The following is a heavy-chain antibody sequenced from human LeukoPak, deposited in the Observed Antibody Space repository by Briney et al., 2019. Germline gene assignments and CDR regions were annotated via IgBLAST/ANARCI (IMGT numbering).Heavy chain of an antibody. D-gene: IGHD5/OR15-5a*01. V-gene: IGHV5-51*01. CDR3: ARRAVSRVVSTVDAFDY. CDR1: GYSFSEYW. Sequence: GESLKISCKGSGYSFSEYWIAWVRQMPGKGLEWMGIVYPGDSDTRYSPSFQGQVTISADQSTSTASLQWSSLKASDTAMYYCARRAVSRVVSTVDAFDYWGQGTLVTVSS. CDR2: VYPGDSDT. J-gene: IGHJ4*02.